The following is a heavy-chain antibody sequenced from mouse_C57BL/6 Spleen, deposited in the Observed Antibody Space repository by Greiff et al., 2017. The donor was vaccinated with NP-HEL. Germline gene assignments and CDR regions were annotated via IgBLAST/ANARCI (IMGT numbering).Heavy chain of an antibody. CDR3: ARGITTVARGNYFDY. Sequence: EVQLQQSGPELVKPGASVKIPCKASGYTFTDYNMDWVKQSHGKSLEWIGDINPNNGGTIYNQKFKGKATLTVDKSSSTAYMELRSLTSEDTAVYYCARGITTVARGNYFDYWGQGTTLTVSS. CDR1: GYTFTDYN. J-gene: IGHJ2*01. CDR2: INPNNGGT. V-gene: IGHV1-18*01. D-gene: IGHD1-1*01.